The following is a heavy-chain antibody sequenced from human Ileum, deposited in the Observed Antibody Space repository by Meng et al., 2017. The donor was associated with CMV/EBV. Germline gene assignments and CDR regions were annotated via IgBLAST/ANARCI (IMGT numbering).Heavy chain of an antibody. Sequence: GGSLRLSCAASGFTFRTYGMHWVRQAPGKGLEWVAIISIYGRNKYYADSVKGRFTISRDDSKNTVYLEMNSLRPEDTAIYYCARQQGHFDSPMAYFDSWGQGTLVTVSS. V-gene: IGHV3-30*19. CDR3: ARQQGHFDSPMAYFDS. CDR1: GFTFRTYG. J-gene: IGHJ4*02. CDR2: ISIYGRNK. D-gene: IGHD3-9*01.